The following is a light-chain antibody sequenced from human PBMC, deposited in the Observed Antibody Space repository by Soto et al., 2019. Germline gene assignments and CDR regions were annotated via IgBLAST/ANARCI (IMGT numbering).Light chain of an antibody. V-gene: IGKV1-5*01. CDR1: QTISSW. J-gene: IGKJ1*01. Sequence: DIQMTQSPSALSGSVGDRVAITCRASQTISSWLAWYQQKPGKAPKRLIYAASSLQSGVPSRFSGSGSGTEFTLTISSLQPGDFATYYCQHYNTYPWTFGQGTKVDIK. CDR3: QHYNTYPWT. CDR2: AAS.